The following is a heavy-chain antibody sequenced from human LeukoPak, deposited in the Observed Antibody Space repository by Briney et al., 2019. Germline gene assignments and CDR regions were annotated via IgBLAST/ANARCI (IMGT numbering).Heavy chain of an antibody. V-gene: IGHV5-51*01. CDR2: FYPGDSDA. J-gene: IGHJ4*02. Sequence: GESLKISCQGSGYSFSSYWIGWVRQRPGKGLECLGIFYPGDSDARYSQSFRGHVTFSVDESSNTAYLQWSGLTASDSAMYYCARRGDNAYGLSDWGQGTLITVSS. CDR3: ARRGDNAYGLSD. CDR1: GYSFSSYW. D-gene: IGHD4-17*01.